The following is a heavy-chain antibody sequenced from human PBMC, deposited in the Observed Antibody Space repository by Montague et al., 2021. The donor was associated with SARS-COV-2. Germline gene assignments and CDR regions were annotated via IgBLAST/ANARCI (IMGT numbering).Heavy chain of an antibody. V-gene: IGHV3-48*03. D-gene: IGHD3-3*01. J-gene: IGHJ2*01. CDR1: GFTFSSYE. CDR2: ISSSGSTI. CDR3: ARKKPFLEWLRHWYFDL. Sequence: SQRLSCAASGFTFSSYEMNWVRQAPGKGLEWVSYISSSGSTIYYADSVKGRFTISRDNAKNSLYLQMNSLRAEDTAVYYCARKKPFLEWLRHWYFDLWGRGTLVTVSS.